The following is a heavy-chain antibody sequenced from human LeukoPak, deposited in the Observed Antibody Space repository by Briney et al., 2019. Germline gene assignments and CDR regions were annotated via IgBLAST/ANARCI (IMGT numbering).Heavy chain of an antibody. CDR1: GFSFSSYA. J-gene: IGHJ4*02. CDR3: ARESYDILTGYPSPLDY. D-gene: IGHD3-9*01. CDR2: IKQDGSEK. V-gene: IGHV3-7*01. Sequence: GGSLRLSCVASGFSFSSYAMSWVRQAPGKGLEWVANIKQDGSEKYYVDSVKGRFTISRDNAKNSLYLQMNSLRAEDTAVYYCARESYDILTGYPSPLDYWGQGTLVTVSS.